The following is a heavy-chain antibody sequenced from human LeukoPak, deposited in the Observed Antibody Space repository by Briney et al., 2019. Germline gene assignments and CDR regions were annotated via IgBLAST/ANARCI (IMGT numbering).Heavy chain of an antibody. CDR2: IYYSGST. V-gene: IGHV4-31*03. CDR3: ARGGGGYYDILTGLIDY. Sequence: TSETLSLTCTVSGGSISSGGYYWSWIRQHPGKGLEWIGYIYYSGSTYYNPSLKSRVTISVDTSKNQFSLKLSSVTAADTAVYYCARGGGGYYDILTGLIDYWGQGTLVTVSS. J-gene: IGHJ4*02. CDR1: GGSISSGGYY. D-gene: IGHD3-9*01.